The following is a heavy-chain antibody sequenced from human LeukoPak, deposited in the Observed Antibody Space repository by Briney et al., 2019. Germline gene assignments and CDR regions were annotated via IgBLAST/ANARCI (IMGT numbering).Heavy chain of an antibody. D-gene: IGHD5-24*01. CDR1: GFTVSSNY. J-gene: IGHJ3*02. Sequence: GGSLRLSCAASGFTVSSNYMSWVRQAPGKGLEWVSVIYSGGTTYYADSVKGRFTISRDNSKNTLYLQMGSLRAEDMAVYYCAREGRDGYNWAVDIWGQGTMVTVSS. V-gene: IGHV3-53*05. CDR2: IYSGGTT. CDR3: AREGRDGYNWAVDI.